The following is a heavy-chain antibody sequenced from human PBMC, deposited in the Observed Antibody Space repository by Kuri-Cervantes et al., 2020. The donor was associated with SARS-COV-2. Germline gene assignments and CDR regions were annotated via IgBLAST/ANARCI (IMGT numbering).Heavy chain of an antibody. CDR3: TTPVAEGIWFDP. Sequence: LSLTCAASGFTFSGSAMHWVRQASGKGLEWVGRIRSKANSYATAYAASVKGRFTISRDDSKNTAYLQMNSLKTEDTAVYYCTTPVAEGIWFDPWGQGTLVTVSS. V-gene: IGHV3-73*01. CDR2: IRSKANSYAT. D-gene: IGHD6-19*01. J-gene: IGHJ5*02. CDR1: GFTFSGSA.